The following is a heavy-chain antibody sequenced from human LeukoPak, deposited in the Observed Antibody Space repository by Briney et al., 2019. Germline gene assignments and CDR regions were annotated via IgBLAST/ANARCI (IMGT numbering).Heavy chain of an antibody. CDR1: GGSISPYY. Sequence: PSETLSLTCTVSGGSISPYYWGWIRQPPGKGLEFIGFMHYSGSANYHPSLKSRVSMSLDTSKNQFSLNLSSVTAADTAMYFCARGNGEYAYGYYFDYWGQGSLVTVSS. CDR3: ARGNGEYAYGYYFDY. D-gene: IGHD5-18*01. CDR2: MHYSGSA. V-gene: IGHV4-59*01. J-gene: IGHJ4*02.